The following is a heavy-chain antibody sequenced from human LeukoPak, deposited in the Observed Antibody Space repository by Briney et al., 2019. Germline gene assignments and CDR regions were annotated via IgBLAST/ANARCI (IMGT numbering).Heavy chain of an antibody. V-gene: IGHV3-7*01. J-gene: IGHJ3*02. CDR1: GFTFSSYW. Sequence: PGGSLRLSCAASGFTFSSYWMSCVRQAPGKGLEWVANIKQDGSERYYVDSVKGRFTISRDNAKNSLYLQMNSLRAEDTAVYYCARARITMIVDAFDIWGQGTMVTVSS. CDR2: IKQDGSER. CDR3: ARARITMIVDAFDI. D-gene: IGHD3-22*01.